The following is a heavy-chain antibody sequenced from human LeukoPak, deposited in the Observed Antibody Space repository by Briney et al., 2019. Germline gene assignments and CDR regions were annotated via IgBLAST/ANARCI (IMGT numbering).Heavy chain of an antibody. V-gene: IGHV4-38-2*01. Sequence: SETLSPTCAVSGYSISSGYYWGWIRQPPGKGLEWIGSIYHSGSTYYNPSLKSRVTISVDTSKNQFSLKLSSGTAADTAVYYCSIGVPFDPWGQGTLVTVSS. J-gene: IGHJ5*02. CDR3: SIGVPFDP. CDR2: IYHSGST. CDR1: GYSISSGYY. D-gene: IGHD2-8*01.